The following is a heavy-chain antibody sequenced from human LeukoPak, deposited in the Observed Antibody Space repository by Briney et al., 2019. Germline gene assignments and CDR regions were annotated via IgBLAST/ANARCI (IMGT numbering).Heavy chain of an antibody. CDR2: IYYSGST. Sequence: SETLSLTCIVSGGSISTYYWSWIRQPPGKGLEWIGYIYYSGSTNYNPSLESRVTISVDTSKNHFSLNVTSVTAADTAVYYFARGYSGSSYYFDVWGRGTLVTVSS. V-gene: IGHV4-59*01. CDR1: GGSISTYY. D-gene: IGHD5-12*01. J-gene: IGHJ4*02. CDR3: ARGYSGSSYYFDV.